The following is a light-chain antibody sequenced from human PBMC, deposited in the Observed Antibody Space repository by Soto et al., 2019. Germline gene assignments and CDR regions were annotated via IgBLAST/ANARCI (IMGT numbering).Light chain of an antibody. CDR3: QQYSGSPIT. CDR2: AAS. CDR1: QSRSDF. J-gene: IGKJ5*01. V-gene: IGKV3-20*01. Sequence: IVFKQSPATLSLSPGERATLSCRASQSRSDFLAWYQQTPGQAPRLLIYAASSRASGVPGRFSGSGAGTDFTLTISRLEPEYFVLYYCQQYSGSPITFGLGTRLEIK.